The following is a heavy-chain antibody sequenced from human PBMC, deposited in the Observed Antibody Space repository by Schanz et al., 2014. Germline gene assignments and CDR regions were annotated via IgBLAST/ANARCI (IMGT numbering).Heavy chain of an antibody. Sequence: VQLVESGGGVVQPGRSLRLSCAASGFSFGNYGMSWVRQAPGKGLEWVSGFDAHDGRAYYADSAKGRFTISRDNSKSTLYVEMNSLRVEDTAVYYCAKTLFPGGTQTFGNWGRGTLVNVSS. J-gene: IGHJ4*02. CDR3: AKTLFPGGTQTFGN. V-gene: IGHV3-23*04. D-gene: IGHD2-8*02. CDR1: GFSFGNYG. CDR2: FDAHDGRA.